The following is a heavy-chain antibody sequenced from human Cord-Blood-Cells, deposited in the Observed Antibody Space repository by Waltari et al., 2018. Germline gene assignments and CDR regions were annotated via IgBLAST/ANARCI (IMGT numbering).Heavy chain of an antibody. D-gene: IGHD6-19*01. CDR2: INPNSGGT. V-gene: IGHV1-2*06. Sequence: QVQLVQSGAEVKKPGASVKVSCKASGYTFTGYYMHWVRQAPGQGLEWMGRINPNSGGTNYAQKFQGRVTMTRDTSISTAYMELSRMGSEDTAVYYCARGEVADNWFDPWGQGTLVTVSS. CDR1: GYTFTGYY. CDR3: ARGEVADNWFDP. J-gene: IGHJ5*02.